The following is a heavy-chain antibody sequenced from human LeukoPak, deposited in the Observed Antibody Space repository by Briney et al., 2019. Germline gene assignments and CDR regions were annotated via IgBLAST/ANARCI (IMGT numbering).Heavy chain of an antibody. J-gene: IGHJ2*01. CDR3: AKGSRGWYSWYFDV. Sequence: GGSLRLSCAASGLIVSSNYMTWVRRAPGKGLEWVSAISGSGGSTYYADSVKGRFTISRDNSKNTLYLQMNSLRAEDTAVYYCAKGSRGWYSWYFDVWGRGTLVTVSS. D-gene: IGHD6-19*01. CDR2: ISGSGGST. CDR1: GLIVSSNY. V-gene: IGHV3-23*01.